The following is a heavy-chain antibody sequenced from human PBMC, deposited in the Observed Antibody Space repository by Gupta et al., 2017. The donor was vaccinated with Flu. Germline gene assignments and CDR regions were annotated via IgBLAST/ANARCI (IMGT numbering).Heavy chain of an antibody. V-gene: IGHV4-34*01. J-gene: IGHJ6*02. CDR1: GGSFSAYY. Sequence: QVQLQQWGAGLLKPSETLSRTCSGYGGSFSAYYWGSIRQSPRKGLAWIGENNHSGDTTYNPSLKSRLNISLETSKNKFSLKLSSVTASYTAVYYCARGGRVMDVWGPGPTVTVSS. CDR3: ARGGRVMDV. CDR2: NNHSGDT.